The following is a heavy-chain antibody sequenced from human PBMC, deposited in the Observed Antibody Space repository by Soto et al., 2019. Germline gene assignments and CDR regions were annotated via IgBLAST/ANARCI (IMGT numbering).Heavy chain of an antibody. V-gene: IGHV1-69*08. J-gene: IGHJ1*01. Sequence: QVQLVQSGAEVKKPGSSVKVSCKASGGTFSSYTISWVRQAPGQGVEWMGRIIPILGIANYAQKFQGRVTITADKSTSTPYMELGSRRSEDTVVYYGAGDVAGQDFDLSSEYFQHWGQGTLVTVSS. D-gene: IGHD3-9*01. CDR1: GGTFSSYT. CDR2: IIPILGIA. CDR3: AGDVAGQDFDLSSEYFQH.